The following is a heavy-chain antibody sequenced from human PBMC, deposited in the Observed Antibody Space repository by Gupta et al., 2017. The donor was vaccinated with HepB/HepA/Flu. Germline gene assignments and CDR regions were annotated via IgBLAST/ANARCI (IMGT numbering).Heavy chain of an antibody. J-gene: IGHJ4*02. CDR2: INHSGST. CDR3: ARVSSTSQGPYYFDY. D-gene: IGHD2-2*01. CDR1: GGSFSGYY. V-gene: IGHV4-34*01. Sequence: QVQLQQWGAGLLKPSETLSLTCAVYGGSFSGYYWSWIRQPPGKGLEWIGEINHSGSTNYNPSLKSRVTISVDTSKNQFSLKLSSVTAADTAVYYCARVSSTSQGPYYFDYWGQGTLVTVSS.